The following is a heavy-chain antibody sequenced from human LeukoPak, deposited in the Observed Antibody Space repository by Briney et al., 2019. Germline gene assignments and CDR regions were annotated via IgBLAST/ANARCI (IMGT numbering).Heavy chain of an antibody. CDR2: IYTGGST. Sequence: GGSLRISCAVSGFTVTSNYMSWVRQAPGKGLEWISVIYTGGSTYYADSVKGRFTISRDNSKNTLYLQMNSLRAEDTAVYYCAREIDYGIDYFDYWGQGTLVTVSS. V-gene: IGHV3-66*01. CDR3: AREIDYGIDYFDY. CDR1: GFTVTSNY. D-gene: IGHD4-17*01. J-gene: IGHJ4*02.